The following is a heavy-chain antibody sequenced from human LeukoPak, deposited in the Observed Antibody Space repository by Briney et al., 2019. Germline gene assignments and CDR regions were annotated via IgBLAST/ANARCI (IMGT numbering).Heavy chain of an antibody. CDR2: ISGSGGST. CDR3: AKANYDILTGYDIFGYYYMDV. D-gene: IGHD3-9*01. V-gene: IGHV3-23*01. J-gene: IGHJ6*03. Sequence: GGSLRLSCAASGFTFSSYWMSWVRQAPGKGLEWVSAISGSGGSTYYADSVKGRFTISRDNSKNTLYLQMNSLRAEDTAVYYCAKANYDILTGYDIFGYYYMDVWGKGTTVTVSS. CDR1: GFTFSSYW.